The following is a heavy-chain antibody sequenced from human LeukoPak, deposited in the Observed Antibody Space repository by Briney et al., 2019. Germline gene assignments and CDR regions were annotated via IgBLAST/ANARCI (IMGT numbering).Heavy chain of an antibody. J-gene: IGHJ3*02. CDR3: ARDFSSSYRGDAFDI. Sequence: PSETLSLTCTVSGGSISSGSYYWSWIRQPAGKGLEWIGRIYTSGSTNYNPSLKSRVTISVDTSKNQFSLKLSSVTAADTAVYYCARDFSSSYRGDAFDIWGQGTMVTVSS. D-gene: IGHD6-13*01. V-gene: IGHV4-61*02. CDR2: IYTSGST. CDR1: GGSISSGSYY.